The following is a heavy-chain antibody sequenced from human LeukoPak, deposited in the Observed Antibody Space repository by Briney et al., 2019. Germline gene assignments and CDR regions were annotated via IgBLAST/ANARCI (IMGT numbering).Heavy chain of an antibody. Sequence: ASVKVSCKASGYTFTDNGISWVRQAPGEGLEWMGWISANSGKTNYAQRFQGRVTMSRETSSSTVYMELRSLRSDDTAVYFCARDKNYRFDYWGQGTLVSVTS. CDR3: ARDKNYRFDY. D-gene: IGHD3-16*02. CDR2: ISANSGKT. V-gene: IGHV1-18*01. CDR1: GYTFTDNG. J-gene: IGHJ4*02.